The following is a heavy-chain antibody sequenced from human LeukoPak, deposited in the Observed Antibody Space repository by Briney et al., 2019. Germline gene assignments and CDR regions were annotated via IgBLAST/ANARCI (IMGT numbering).Heavy chain of an antibody. CDR1: SGSIRSSSYY. CDR3: ARHWAASDFDY. Sequence: PSETLSLTCTVSSGSIRSSSYYWGWIRQPPGKGLEWIGSINYSGSTYYNPSLKSRVAIAVDTSKNQFSLNLSSVTATGTAVYYCARHWAASDFDYWGQGTLVTVSS. D-gene: IGHD6-13*01. V-gene: IGHV4-39*01. CDR2: INYSGST. J-gene: IGHJ4*02.